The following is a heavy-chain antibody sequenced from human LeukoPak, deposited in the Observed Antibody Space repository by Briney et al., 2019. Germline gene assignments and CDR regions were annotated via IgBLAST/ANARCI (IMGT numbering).Heavy chain of an antibody. V-gene: IGHV3-48*02. CDR1: GFTFSSFG. Sequence: GGSLRLSCAASGFTFSSFGMNWVRQAPGKGLEWVSYISDSSSLTDYADSVKGRFTISRDNAKNSLSLQLNSLRDEDTAVYSCAKVIRGGYGMDVWGQGTTVTVSS. J-gene: IGHJ6*02. CDR3: AKVIRGGYGMDV. CDR2: ISDSSSLT. D-gene: IGHD3-10*01.